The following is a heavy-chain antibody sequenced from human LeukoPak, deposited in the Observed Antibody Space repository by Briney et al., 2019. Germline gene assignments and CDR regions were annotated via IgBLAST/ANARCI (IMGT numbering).Heavy chain of an antibody. D-gene: IGHD3-9*01. V-gene: IGHV1-46*01. CDR3: AIDYDILTGYHP. Sequence: ASVRVSCKASGYTFTSYYMHWVRQAPGQGLEWMGIINPSGGSTSYAQKFQGRVTMTRDTSTSTVYMELSSLRSEDTAVYYCAIDYDILTGYHPWGQGTLVTVSS. CDR2: INPSGGST. CDR1: GYTFTSYY. J-gene: IGHJ4*02.